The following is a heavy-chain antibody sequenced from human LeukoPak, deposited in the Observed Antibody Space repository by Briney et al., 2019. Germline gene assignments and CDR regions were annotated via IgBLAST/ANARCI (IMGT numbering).Heavy chain of an antibody. J-gene: IGHJ4*02. CDR2: ISSNGSPI. D-gene: IGHD2-2*01. CDR3: ARSPPASPFDY. CDR1: GFSFSDYY. Sequence: GGSLRLSCVASGFSFSDYYMNWVRQAPRKGLEWVSYISSNGSPIYYADSVKGRFTISRDISKNTLYLQINSLRAEDTAFYYCARSPPASPFDYWGQGTLVTVSS. V-gene: IGHV3-11*01.